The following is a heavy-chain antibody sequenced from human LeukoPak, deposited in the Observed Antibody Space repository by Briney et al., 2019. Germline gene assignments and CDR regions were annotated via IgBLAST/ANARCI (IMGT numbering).Heavy chain of an antibody. D-gene: IGHD2-15*01. CDR1: GGSISSYY. V-gene: IGHV4-59*08. CDR2: ISYSGST. CDR3: ARRMVVAVYNWFDP. J-gene: IGHJ5*02. Sequence: SETLSLTCTVSGGSISSYYWSWIRQPPGKGLEWIGYISYSGSTNYNPSLKSRVTISVDTSKNQFSLKLSSVTAADTAVYYCARRMVVAVYNWFDPWGQGTLVTVSS.